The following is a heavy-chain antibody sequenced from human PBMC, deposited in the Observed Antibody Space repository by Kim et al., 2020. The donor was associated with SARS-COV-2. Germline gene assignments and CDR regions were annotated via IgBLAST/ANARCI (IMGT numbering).Heavy chain of an antibody. J-gene: IGHJ4*02. D-gene: IGHD4-17*01. V-gene: IGHV3-15*01. Sequence: GGSLRLSCAASGFTFSNAWMSWVRQAPGKGLEWVGRIKSKTDGGTTDYAAPVKGRFTISRDDSKNTLYLQMNSLKTEDTAVYYCTTTMERKYTVTTDYWGQGTLVTVSS. CDR2: IKSKTDGGTT. CDR1: GFTFSNAW. CDR3: TTTMERKYTVTTDY.